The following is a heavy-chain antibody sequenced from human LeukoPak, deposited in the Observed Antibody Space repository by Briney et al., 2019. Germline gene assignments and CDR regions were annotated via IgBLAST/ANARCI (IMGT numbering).Heavy chain of an antibody. Sequence: SETLSLTCTVSGGSISSYYWSWIRQPPGKGLEWIGYIYYSGSTNYNPSLKSRVTISVDTSKNQFSLKLSSVTAADTAVYYCARHTNYWGRGTLVTVSS. J-gene: IGHJ4*02. CDR3: ARHTNY. CDR1: GGSISSYY. V-gene: IGHV4-59*08. CDR2: IYYSGST. D-gene: IGHD3-3*01.